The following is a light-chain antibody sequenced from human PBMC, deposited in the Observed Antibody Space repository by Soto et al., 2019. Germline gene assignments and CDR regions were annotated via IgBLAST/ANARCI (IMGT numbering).Light chain of an antibody. CDR1: NIGSKS. J-gene: IGLJ3*02. Sequence: SYGLTQPPSVSVAPGKTARITCGGNNIGSKSVHWYQQKPGQAPVLVIYYDSDRPSGIPERFSGSNSGNTATLTISRVEAGDEADYYCQVWDSSSAHPVFGGGTKLTVL. V-gene: IGLV3-21*04. CDR3: QVWDSSSAHPV. CDR2: YDS.